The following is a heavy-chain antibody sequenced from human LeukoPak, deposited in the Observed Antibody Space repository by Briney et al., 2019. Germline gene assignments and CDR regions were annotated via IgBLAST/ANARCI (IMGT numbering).Heavy chain of an antibody. CDR3: AIGLEWELRGDAFDI. CDR2: ISAYNGNT. CDR1: GYTFTSYG. D-gene: IGHD1-26*01. Sequence: ASAKVSCKASGYTFTSYGISWVRQAPGQGLEWMGWISAYNGNTNYAQKLQGRVTMTTDTSTSTAYMELRSLRSDDTAVYYCAIGLEWELRGDAFDIWGQGTMVTVSS. J-gene: IGHJ3*02. V-gene: IGHV1-18*01.